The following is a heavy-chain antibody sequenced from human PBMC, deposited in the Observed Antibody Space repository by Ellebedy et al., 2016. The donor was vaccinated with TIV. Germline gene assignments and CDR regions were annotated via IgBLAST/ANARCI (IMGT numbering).Heavy chain of an antibody. CDR3: ARIPHSSSRINYFDY. CDR2: ISSSSSYT. V-gene: IGHV3-11*06. J-gene: IGHJ4*02. Sequence: GGSLRLSCAASGFTFSDYYMSWIRQAPGKGLEWVSYISSSSSYTNYADSVKGRFTISRDNAKNSLYLQMNSLRAEDTAVYYCARIPHSSSRINYFDYWGQGTLVTVSS. D-gene: IGHD6-13*01. CDR1: GFTFSDYY.